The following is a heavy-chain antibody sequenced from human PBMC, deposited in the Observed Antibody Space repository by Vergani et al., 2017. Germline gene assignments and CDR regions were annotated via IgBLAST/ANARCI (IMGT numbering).Heavy chain of an antibody. CDR2: ISWNSNSI. CDR3: VKDAGSYENFFDS. Sequence: VHLVESGGGLVLPGRSLRLSCVASGFTSAGYAMHWVRQAPGKGLEWVSGISWNSNSIGYADSVKGRFTISRDNAKNSLYLQMNSLRPEDTATYYCVKDAGSYENFFDSWGQGTLVTVSS. J-gene: IGHJ4*02. D-gene: IGHD1-26*01. V-gene: IGHV3-9*02. CDR1: GFTSAGYA.